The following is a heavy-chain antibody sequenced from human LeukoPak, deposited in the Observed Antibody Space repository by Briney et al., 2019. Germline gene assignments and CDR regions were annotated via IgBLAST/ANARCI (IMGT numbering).Heavy chain of an antibody. D-gene: IGHD3-3*01. CDR1: GFTVSGNY. Sequence: GGSLRLSCAASGFTVSGNYMSWVRQAPGEGLEWVSLIYSGSNTYYADSVKGRFTISRDNSKNTLYLQMNTVRAEDTAIYYCARVFHDYYFDCWGQGTLVTVSS. CDR2: IYSGSNT. CDR3: ARVFHDYYFDC. J-gene: IGHJ4*02. V-gene: IGHV3-53*01.